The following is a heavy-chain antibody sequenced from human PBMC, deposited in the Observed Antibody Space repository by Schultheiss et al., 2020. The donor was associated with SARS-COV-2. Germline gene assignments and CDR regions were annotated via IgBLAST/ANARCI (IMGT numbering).Heavy chain of an antibody. Sequence: SVKVSCKASGYTFTNYYLHWVRQAPGQGLEWMGGIIPIFGTANYAQKFQGRVTITADESTSTAYMELSSLRSEDTAVYYCARANTVTSWGRYYYYGMDVWGQGTTVTVSS. CDR2: IIPIFGTA. D-gene: IGHD4-11*01. CDR3: ARANTVTSWGRYYYYGMDV. J-gene: IGHJ6*02. CDR1: GYTFTNYY. V-gene: IGHV1-69*13.